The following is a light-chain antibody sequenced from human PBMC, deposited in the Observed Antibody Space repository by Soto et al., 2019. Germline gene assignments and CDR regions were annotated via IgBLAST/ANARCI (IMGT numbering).Light chain of an antibody. Sequence: EMVMTQSPATLSVSPGERAALSCRASQSVSSNLAWYQQKPGQAPRLLIYGASTRAAGIPARFSGSGSGTEFTLTISRLEAEDFAVYFCQHYGHSPPFIFGQGTRLEIK. V-gene: IGKV3-15*01. CDR1: QSVSSN. CDR2: GAS. CDR3: QHYGHSPPFI. J-gene: IGKJ5*01.